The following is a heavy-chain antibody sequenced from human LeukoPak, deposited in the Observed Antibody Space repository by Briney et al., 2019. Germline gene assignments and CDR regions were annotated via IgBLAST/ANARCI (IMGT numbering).Heavy chain of an antibody. V-gene: IGHV4-39*07. Sequence: SETLSLTCTVSGGSISSSSYYWGWIRQPPGKGLEWIGSIYYSGSTYYNPSLKSRVTISVDTSKNQFSLKLSSVTAADTAVYYCAREIPDMPGWWTVLGDAFDIWGQGTMVTVSS. J-gene: IGHJ3*02. CDR2: IYYSGST. D-gene: IGHD2-15*01. CDR3: AREIPDMPGWWTVLGDAFDI. CDR1: GGSISSSSYY.